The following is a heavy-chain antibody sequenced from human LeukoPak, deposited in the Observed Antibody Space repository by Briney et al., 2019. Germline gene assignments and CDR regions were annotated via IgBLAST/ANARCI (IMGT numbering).Heavy chain of an antibody. D-gene: IGHD4-17*01. J-gene: IGHJ4*02. CDR3: ARSLYGDYVGY. CDR1: GGSVSSGSHY. V-gene: IGHV4-61*01. CDR2: IYYIGST. Sequence: PSETLSLTCTVSGGSVSSGSHYWGWIPQPPGKGLEWIGYIYYIGSTSYNPSLKSRVTISIDTSRNQFSLKLSSVTAADTAVYYCARSLYGDYVGYWGQGTLVTVSS.